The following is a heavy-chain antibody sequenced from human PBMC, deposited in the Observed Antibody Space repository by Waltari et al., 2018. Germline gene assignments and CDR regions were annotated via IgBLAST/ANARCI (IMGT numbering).Heavy chain of an antibody. CDR3: ARGTYGGNSALGDY. V-gene: IGHV4-34*01. CDR2: INHSGST. J-gene: IGHJ4*02. Sequence: QVQLQQWGAGPLKPSETLSTTSACCGGTFSGYYWSWTRQPPRKGLEWIGEINHSGSTNYNPSLKSRVPISVDTSKNQFSLKLSSVTAADTAVYYCARGTYGGNSALGDYWRQGTLVTISS. CDR1: GGTFSGYY. D-gene: IGHD2-21*02.